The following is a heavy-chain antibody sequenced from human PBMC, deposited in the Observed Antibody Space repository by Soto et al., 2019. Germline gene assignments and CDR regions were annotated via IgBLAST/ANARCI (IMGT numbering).Heavy chain of an antibody. V-gene: IGHV4-39*01. CDR3: ARHGSY. Sequence: QLQLQESGPGLVKPSETLSVTCTVSGVSISSSSYYWGWFRQPPGKGLEWIGTTYYGGSSHSNPSLKSRVTISLDTSKNQFSLTLTSVTAADTAVYYCARHGSYWGQGTLVTVSS. CDR1: GVSISSSSYY. J-gene: IGHJ4*02. CDR2: TYYGGSS.